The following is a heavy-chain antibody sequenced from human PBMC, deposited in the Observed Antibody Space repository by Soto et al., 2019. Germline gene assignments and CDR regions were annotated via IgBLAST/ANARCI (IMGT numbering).Heavy chain of an antibody. CDR2: ISYDGSNK. D-gene: IGHD3-9*01. V-gene: IGHV3-30*14. Sequence: QVQLVESGGGVVQPGRSLRLSCAASGFTFSSYAMHWVRQAPGKGLEWVAVISYDGSNKYYSDSVKGRFTISRDNSKKTLYLQMNRLRGEDPAVYYCAKDPVLRYCDLLQRGAFDIWGQGTMVTVSS. CDR3: AKDPVLRYCDLLQRGAFDI. J-gene: IGHJ3*02. CDR1: GFTFSSYA.